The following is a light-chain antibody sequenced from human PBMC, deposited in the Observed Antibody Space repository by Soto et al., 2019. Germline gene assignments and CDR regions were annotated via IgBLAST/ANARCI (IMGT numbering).Light chain of an antibody. CDR3: QQYGDWPLT. V-gene: IGKV3-15*01. J-gene: IGKJ4*01. Sequence: EIVVTQSPVTLSVSPGERATLSCRASQSVRSTYLAWYQQKPGQAPRLLIFGVSNRAAGIPARFSGSGSGTEFTLTISSLQSEDVAVYYCQQYGDWPLTFGGGTKVEIK. CDR1: QSVRSTY. CDR2: GVS.